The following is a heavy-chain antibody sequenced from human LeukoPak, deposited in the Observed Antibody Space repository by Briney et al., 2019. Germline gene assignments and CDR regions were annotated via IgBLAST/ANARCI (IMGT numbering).Heavy chain of an antibody. V-gene: IGHV4-59*11. CDR2: IYYNGNT. J-gene: IGHJ6*02. CDR1: GGSISSHY. Sequence: SETLSLTCTVSGGSISSHYGGWIRQPPGKGLEWIGYIYYNGNTGYNPSLKSRVTISVDTSKNQFSLKLTSVTAADTAVYYCARSYDSRGYYYYGMDVWGQGTTVTVSS. CDR3: ARSYDSRGYYYYGMDV. D-gene: IGHD3-22*01.